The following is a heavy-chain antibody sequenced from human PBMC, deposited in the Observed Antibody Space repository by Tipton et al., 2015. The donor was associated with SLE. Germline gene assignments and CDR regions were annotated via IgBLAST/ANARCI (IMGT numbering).Heavy chain of an antibody. V-gene: IGHV3-21*01. Sequence: GSLRLSCAASGFTFSSYSMNWIRQAPGKGLEWVSSISDTSYYIYYADSVKGRFTISRDNAKNSLYLQMNSLRAEDTAIYYCARDQGEPAAVMPEDVWGQGTTVTVPS. CDR2: ISDTSYYI. CDR1: GFTFSSYS. CDR3: ARDQGEPAAVMPEDV. D-gene: IGHD2-2*01. J-gene: IGHJ6*02.